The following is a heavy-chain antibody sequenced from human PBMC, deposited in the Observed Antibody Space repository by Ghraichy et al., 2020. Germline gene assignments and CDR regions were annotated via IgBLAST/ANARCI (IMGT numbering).Heavy chain of an antibody. Sequence: SETLSLTCTVSGGSISSSSYYWGWIRQPPGKGLEWIGSIYYSGSTYYNPSLKSRVTISVDTSKNQFSPKLSSVTAADTAVYYCARLHRGGMITFGGALYYFDYWGQGTLVTVSS. CDR2: IYYSGST. CDR1: GGSISSSSYY. CDR3: ARLHRGGMITFGGALYYFDY. J-gene: IGHJ4*02. D-gene: IGHD3-16*01. V-gene: IGHV4-39*01.